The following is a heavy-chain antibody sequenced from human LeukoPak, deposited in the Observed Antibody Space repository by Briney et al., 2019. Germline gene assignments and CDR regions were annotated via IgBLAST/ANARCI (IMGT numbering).Heavy chain of an antibody. V-gene: IGHV4-59*11. D-gene: IGHD1-1*01. CDR3: ARHLHNQPSPSFDP. CDR2: IYFSGTT. CDR1: GDSITSHY. Sequence: PSETLSLTCTVSGDSITSHYWGWIRQPPGKGLEWIGHIYFSGTTSYNPSLKSRVTISVDTSKNQFSLNLTSLTVADTAVYYCARHLHNQPSPSFDPWGQGTLVTVSS. J-gene: IGHJ5*02.